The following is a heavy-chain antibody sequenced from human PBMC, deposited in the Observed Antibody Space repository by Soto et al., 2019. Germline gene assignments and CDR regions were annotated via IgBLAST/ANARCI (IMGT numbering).Heavy chain of an antibody. CDR1: GGSISSGDSY. D-gene: IGHD6-13*01. CDR2: IYYSGST. Sequence: SETLSLTCTVSGGSISSGDSYWSWIRQPPGRGLEWIGYIYYSGSTYYNPSLKSRVTISVDTSKNQFSLKLSSVTAADTAVYYCARERPDGSRLDPWGQGTLVTLSS. V-gene: IGHV4-30-4*01. J-gene: IGHJ5*02. CDR3: ARERPDGSRLDP.